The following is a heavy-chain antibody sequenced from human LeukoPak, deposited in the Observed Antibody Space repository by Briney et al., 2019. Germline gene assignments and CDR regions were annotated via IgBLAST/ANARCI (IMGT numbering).Heavy chain of an antibody. Sequence: PGGSLRLSCAASGFTFSNYWVHWVRQAPGKGLVWVSRINGDGSTTFYADSVKGRFTISRDNAKNTVYLQMNSLRVEDTAVYYCGSDTVLGYWGQGTLVTASS. D-gene: IGHD5-18*01. V-gene: IGHV3-74*01. J-gene: IGHJ4*02. CDR2: INGDGSTT. CDR3: GSDTVLGY. CDR1: GFTFSNYW.